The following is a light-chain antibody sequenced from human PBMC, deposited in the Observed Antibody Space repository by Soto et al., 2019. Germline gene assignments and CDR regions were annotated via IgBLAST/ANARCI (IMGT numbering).Light chain of an antibody. CDR1: SSDVGGYNY. CDR3: CSYAGSYFYV. CDR2: DVS. Sequence: QSVLTQPRSVSGSPGQSVTISCTGTSSDVGGYNYVSWYQQHPGKAPKLMIYDVSKRPSGVPDRFSGSKSGNTASLTISGLQAEDEADYYCCSYAGSYFYVFVTGTKVTVL. V-gene: IGLV2-11*01. J-gene: IGLJ1*01.